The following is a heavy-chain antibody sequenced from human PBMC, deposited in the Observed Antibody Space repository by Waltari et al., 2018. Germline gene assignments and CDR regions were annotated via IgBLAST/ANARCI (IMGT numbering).Heavy chain of an antibody. CDR3: VGWNDPINS. Sequence: EAQLVQSGGGLVQPGGSLTLSCAASGFTISRFWLTWIRQAPGQGLQWVAHIGPDGSDKYYVDSVKGRFTISRDNAENSLLLQMSSLRVEDTALYYCVGWNDPINSWGQGTLVAVSS. D-gene: IGHD1-1*01. V-gene: IGHV3-7*01. CDR1: GFTISRFW. J-gene: IGHJ4*02. CDR2: IGPDGSDK.